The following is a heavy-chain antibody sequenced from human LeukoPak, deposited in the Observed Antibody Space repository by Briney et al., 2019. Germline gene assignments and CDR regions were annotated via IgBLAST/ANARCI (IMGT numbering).Heavy chain of an antibody. V-gene: IGHV4-39*01. CDR1: GGSISSSSYY. CDR3: ARSIAAPRLKLDFDY. Sequence: SETLSLTCTVSGGSISSSSYYWGWIRQPPGKGLEWIGSIYYSGSTYYNPSLKSRVTIPVDTSKNQFSLKLSSVTAADTAVYYCARSIAAPRLKLDFDYWGQGALVTVSS. J-gene: IGHJ4*02. D-gene: IGHD6-13*01. CDR2: IYYSGST.